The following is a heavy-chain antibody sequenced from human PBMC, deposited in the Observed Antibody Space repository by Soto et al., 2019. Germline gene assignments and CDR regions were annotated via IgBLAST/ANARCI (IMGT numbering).Heavy chain of an antibody. V-gene: IGHV3-23*01. CDR2: ISGSGGST. CDR1: VFTFSSYA. D-gene: IGHD3-22*01. CDR3: AKVKDSSGYNYYYGMDV. J-gene: IGHJ6*02. Sequence: PGWSLRLACASSVFTFSSYAMRWVRQAPGKGLEWVSAISGSGGSTYYADSVKGRFTISRDNSKNTLYLQMNSLRAEDTAVYYCAKVKDSSGYNYYYGMDVWGQGTTVTVS.